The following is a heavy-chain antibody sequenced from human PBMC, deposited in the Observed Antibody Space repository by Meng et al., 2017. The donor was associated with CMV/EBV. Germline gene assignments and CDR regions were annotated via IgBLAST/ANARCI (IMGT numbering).Heavy chain of an antibody. CDR2: VNSNNDAT. V-gene: IGHV1-2*02. CDR1: GFTFSDYY. Sequence: QVAHVQAGAGMKKPWVSVKVSCTTSGFTFSDYYIHWVRQAPGQGLEWMGWVNSNNDATNYARKFQGRVSMTRDTSISTAHMELSRLMSDDTAVYYCVRSSGWSLFDYWGQGTLVTVSS. J-gene: IGHJ4*02. D-gene: IGHD6-19*01. CDR3: VRSSGWSLFDY.